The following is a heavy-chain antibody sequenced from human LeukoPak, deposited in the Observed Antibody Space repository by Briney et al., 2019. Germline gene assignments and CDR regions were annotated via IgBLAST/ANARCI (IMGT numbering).Heavy chain of an antibody. J-gene: IGHJ4*02. CDR3: ARVRVGFGELSLHY. CDR2: INHSGST. CDR1: GGSISTCY. V-gene: IGHV4-34*01. Sequence: PSETLSLTCNVSGGSISTCYWSGIRQPPGKGLEWIGEINHSGSTNYNPSLKSRVTISVDTSKNQFSLKLSSVTAADTAVYYCARVRVGFGELSLHYWGQGTLVTVSS. D-gene: IGHD3-10*01.